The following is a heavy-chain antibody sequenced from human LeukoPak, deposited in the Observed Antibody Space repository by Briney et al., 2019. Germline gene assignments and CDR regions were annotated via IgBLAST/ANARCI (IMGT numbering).Heavy chain of an antibody. D-gene: IGHD3-16*02. CDR2: VYYTGRT. CDR3: ARLNTRYTVLA. V-gene: IGHV4-39*01. CDR1: GDSFSRRISY. Sequence: PSQTLSLTCTVSGDSFSRRISYWGWIRQAPGKGLEGIGSVYYTGRTDYTPSLKTRATIYMDPSKNHFSLNLTSVTVADTAVYYCARLNTRYTVLAWGQGTLVSVS. J-gene: IGHJ5*02.